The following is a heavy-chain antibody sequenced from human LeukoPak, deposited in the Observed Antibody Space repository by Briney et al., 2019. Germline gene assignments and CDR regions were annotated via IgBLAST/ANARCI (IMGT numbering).Heavy chain of an antibody. D-gene: IGHD4-17*01. Sequence: SETLSLTCAVYGGSFSGYYWSWIRQPPGKGLEWIGEINHSGSTNYNPSLKSRVTISVDTSKNQFSLKLSSVTAADTAVYYCARGLGYGDSDYWGQGTLVTVSS. CDR2: INHSGST. CDR3: ARGLGYGDSDY. V-gene: IGHV4-34*01. CDR1: GGSFSGYY. J-gene: IGHJ4*02.